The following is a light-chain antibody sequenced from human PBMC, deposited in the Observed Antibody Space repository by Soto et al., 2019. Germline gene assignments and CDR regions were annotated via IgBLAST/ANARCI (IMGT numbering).Light chain of an antibody. J-gene: IGKJ5*01. CDR3: QQYHWAPDT. V-gene: IGKV3-20*01. Sequence: EIVFTQSPGTLSLSPGERATLSCRASQIVGGDTLAWFQQRPGQAPRLVIYGASNRAAGIPDRFSGSGSGTDFTLTVSRLEPEDLAVYYCQQYHWAPDTFGQGTLLEIK. CDR2: GAS. CDR1: QIVGGDT.